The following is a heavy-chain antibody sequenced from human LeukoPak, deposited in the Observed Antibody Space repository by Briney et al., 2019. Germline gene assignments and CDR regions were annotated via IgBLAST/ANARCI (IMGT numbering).Heavy chain of an antibody. Sequence: GGSLRLSCAAPGFTVSSNYMSWVRQAPGKGLEWVSVIYSGGSTYYADSVKGRFTISRENSKNTLYLQMNSPRAEDTAVYYCARVTQNHQAFDIWGQGTMVTVSS. D-gene: IGHD2-2*01. CDR2: IYSGGST. CDR3: ARVTQNHQAFDI. J-gene: IGHJ3*02. CDR1: GFTVSSNY. V-gene: IGHV3-66*01.